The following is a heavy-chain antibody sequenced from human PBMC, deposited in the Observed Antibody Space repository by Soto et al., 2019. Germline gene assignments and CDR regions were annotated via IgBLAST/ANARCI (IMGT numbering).Heavy chain of an antibody. CDR3: EYGMDV. D-gene: IGHD6-6*01. J-gene: IGHJ6*02. Sequence: QVQLVESGGGVVQPGRSLRLSCAASGFTPSNYAFHWVRQAPGKGLEWVAVISYDGSITHYADSVKGRCTISRDNSKNTLYLQMDSLRAEDTAVYYCEYGMDVWGQGTTVTVS. V-gene: IGHV3-30-3*01. CDR1: GFTPSNYA. CDR2: ISYDGSIT.